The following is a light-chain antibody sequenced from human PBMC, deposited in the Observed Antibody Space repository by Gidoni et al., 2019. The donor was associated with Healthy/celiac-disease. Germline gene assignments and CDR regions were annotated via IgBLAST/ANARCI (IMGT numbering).Light chain of an antibody. V-gene: IGKV3-11*01. Sequence: EIVLTQSPATLSLSPGERATLSCRASQSVSSYLAWYQQQPGQAPRLLIYDASNRATGIPARFSGSGSGTDFTLTISSLEPEDFAVYYCQQRSNWPPGFTFGPGTKVDIK. J-gene: IGKJ3*01. CDR1: QSVSSY. CDR3: QQRSNWPPGFT. CDR2: DAS.